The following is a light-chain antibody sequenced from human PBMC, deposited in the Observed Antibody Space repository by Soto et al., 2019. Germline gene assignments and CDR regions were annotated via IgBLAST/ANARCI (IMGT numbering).Light chain of an antibody. Sequence: QSALTQPASVSGSPGQSITISCIGTSSDVGNYELVSWYQQLPGKAPKLIIYEVTKRPSGVPNRFSGSKSGNTASLTTSGLLAEDEADYHCCSFAGGSTYVVFGGGTKVTVL. CDR2: EVT. V-gene: IGLV2-23*02. J-gene: IGLJ2*01. CDR3: CSFAGGSTYVV. CDR1: SSDVGNYEL.